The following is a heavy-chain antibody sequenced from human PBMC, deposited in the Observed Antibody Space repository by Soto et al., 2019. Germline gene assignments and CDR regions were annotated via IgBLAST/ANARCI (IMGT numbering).Heavy chain of an antibody. CDR1: GFTFSNAW. D-gene: IGHD3-9*01. Sequence: GGSLRLSCAASGFTFSNAWMSWVRQAPGKGLEWVGRIKSKTDGGTTDYAAPVKGRFTISRDDSKNTLYLQMNSLKTEDTAVYYCTTEFYDILTGYYHGGYWGQGTLVTVSS. V-gene: IGHV3-15*01. J-gene: IGHJ4*02. CDR2: IKSKTDGGTT. CDR3: TTEFYDILTGYYHGGY.